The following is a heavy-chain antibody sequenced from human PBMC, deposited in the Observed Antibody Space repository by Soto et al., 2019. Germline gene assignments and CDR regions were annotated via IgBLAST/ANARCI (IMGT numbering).Heavy chain of an antibody. J-gene: IGHJ4*02. CDR3: ARAGNYPFDY. CDR2: IDFDGTII. CDR1: GFTFSSYW. V-gene: IGHV3-74*01. D-gene: IGHD3-10*01. Sequence: GGSLRLSCAASGFTFSSYWMHWVRQAPGEGLVWVSRIDFDGTIINYADSVKGRFTISRDNAKNTLYLQLNSLRAEDTAVYYCARAGNYPFDYWGQGTLVTVSS.